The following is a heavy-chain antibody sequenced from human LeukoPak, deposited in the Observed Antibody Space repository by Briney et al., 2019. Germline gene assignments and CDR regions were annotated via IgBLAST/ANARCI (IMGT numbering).Heavy chain of an antibody. D-gene: IGHD3-10*01. V-gene: IGHV1-2*04. J-gene: IGHJ6*02. CDR3: ARDSSYGSGKTYYYYGMDV. CDR1: GYTFTGYY. CDR2: INPNSGGT. Sequence: ASVKVSCKASGYTFTGYYMHWVRQAPGQGLEWMGRINPNSGGTNYAQKFQGWVTMTRDTSISTAYMELSRLRSDDTAVYYCARDSSYGSGKTYYYYGMDVWGQGTTVTVSS.